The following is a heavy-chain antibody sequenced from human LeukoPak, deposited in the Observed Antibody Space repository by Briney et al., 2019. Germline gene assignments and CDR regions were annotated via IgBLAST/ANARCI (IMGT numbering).Heavy chain of an antibody. CDR2: ISNSGGDT. CDR1: GFTFSSYA. J-gene: IGHJ1*01. Sequence: GGSLRLSCAASGFTFSSYAMSWVRQAPGKELEWVAAISNSGGDTFYSDSGKGRFTIARDNSKNTLYLQMNSLRVDDTAVYYCAQQLGYCSGGTCYFTYWGQGTLVTVSS. CDR3: AQQLGYCSGGTCYFTY. D-gene: IGHD2-15*01. V-gene: IGHV3-23*01.